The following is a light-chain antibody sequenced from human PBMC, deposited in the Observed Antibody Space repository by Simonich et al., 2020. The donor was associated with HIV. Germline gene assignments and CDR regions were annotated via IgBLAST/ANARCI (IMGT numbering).Light chain of an antibody. V-gene: IGKV3-11*01. Sequence: EIVLTQSPATLSLSPGEKSTISCRPSQSISIYLAWYQQKPGQAPRLLIYDASNSAPGIPARFSGSGSGTDFTLTISSLEPEDFVVYYCQQRSNWPLTFGGGTKVEIK. J-gene: IGKJ4*01. CDR3: QQRSNWPLT. CDR2: DAS. CDR1: QSISIY.